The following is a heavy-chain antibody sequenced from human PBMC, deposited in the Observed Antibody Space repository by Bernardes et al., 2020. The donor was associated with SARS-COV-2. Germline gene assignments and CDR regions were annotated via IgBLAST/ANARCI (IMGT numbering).Heavy chain of an antibody. J-gene: IGHJ3*02. V-gene: IGHV4-39*01. CDR1: GGFISSYSYY. Sequence: SETLSLICSVSGGFISSYSYYWGWIRQSPGKGLEWIGSAHFSGSTYYNPSLKSRVTISVDTTKNQVSLKLNSVTAADTDVYYCARHEGTTRDAFDIWGQGTMVTVSS. CDR2: AHFSGST. D-gene: IGHD2-2*01. CDR3: ARHEGTTRDAFDI.